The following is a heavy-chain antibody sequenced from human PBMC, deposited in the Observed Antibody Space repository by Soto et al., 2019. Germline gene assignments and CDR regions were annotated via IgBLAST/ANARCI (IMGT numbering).Heavy chain of an antibody. J-gene: IGHJ4*02. V-gene: IGHV1-18*01. D-gene: IGHD2-15*01. Sequence: QVQLVQSGAEVKKPGASVKVSCKASGYTFTSYGISWVRQAPGQGLEWMGWISAYNGNTNYAQKLQGRVTITTDTSTSTAYMERRSLRSDDPAEYYCVVAAQPYHFDYWGQGTLVTVSS. CDR1: GYTFTSYG. CDR3: VVAAQPYHFDY. CDR2: ISAYNGNT.